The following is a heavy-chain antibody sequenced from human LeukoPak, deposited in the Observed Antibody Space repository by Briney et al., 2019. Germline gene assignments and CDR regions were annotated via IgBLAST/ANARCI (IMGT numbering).Heavy chain of an antibody. J-gene: IGHJ4*02. CDR3: ARDSGAAGTDY. CDR1: GGSISSYY. V-gene: IGHV4-59*01. Sequence: SETLSLTCTVSGGSISSYYWSWMRQPPGKGLEWIGYIYYSGSTNYNPSLKSRVTISVDTSMNQFSLKLSSVTAADTAVYYCARDSGAAGTDYWGQGTLVTVSS. D-gene: IGHD6-13*01. CDR2: IYYSGST.